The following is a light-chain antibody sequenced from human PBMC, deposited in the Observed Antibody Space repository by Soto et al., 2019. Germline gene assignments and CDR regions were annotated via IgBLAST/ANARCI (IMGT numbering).Light chain of an antibody. J-gene: IGKJ1*01. CDR3: QQYDTSPRT. Sequence: EVMLTQFPGTMYLSPGERATLSCRASQSVSSNYLAWYQQKSGQAPRLLIYGASNRATGIPDRFSGSGSGTDFTLTIRRLEPEDFAVYYCQQYDTSPRTFGQGTKVEFK. CDR1: QSVSSNY. CDR2: GAS. V-gene: IGKV3-20*01.